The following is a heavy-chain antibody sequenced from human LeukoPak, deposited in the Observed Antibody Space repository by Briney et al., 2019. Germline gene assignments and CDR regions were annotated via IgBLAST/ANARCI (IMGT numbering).Heavy chain of an antibody. CDR2: ISAYNGNT. V-gene: IGHV1-18*01. CDR3: ARGPVATLPNYYYYYYMDV. D-gene: IGHD5-12*01. CDR1: GYTFTSYG. J-gene: IGHJ6*03. Sequence: ASVKVSCKASGYTFTSYGISWVRQAPGQGLEWMGWISAYNGNTNYAQKLQGRVTMTTDTSTSTAYMELRSLRSDDTAVYYCARGPVATLPNYYYYYYMDVWGKGTTVTISS.